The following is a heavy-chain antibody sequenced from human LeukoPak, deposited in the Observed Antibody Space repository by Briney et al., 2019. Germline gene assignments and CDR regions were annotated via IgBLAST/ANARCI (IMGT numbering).Heavy chain of an antibody. V-gene: IGHV4-34*01. CDR1: GGSFSGYY. D-gene: IGHD6-19*01. CDR2: INHSGST. J-gene: IGHJ4*02. Sequence: PSETLSLTCAVYGGSFSGYYWSWIRQPPGKGLEWIGEINHSGSTNYNPSLKSRVTISVDTSKNQFSLKLSSVTAADTAVYYCARVAGKNYRGQGTLVTVSS. CDR3: ARVAGKNY.